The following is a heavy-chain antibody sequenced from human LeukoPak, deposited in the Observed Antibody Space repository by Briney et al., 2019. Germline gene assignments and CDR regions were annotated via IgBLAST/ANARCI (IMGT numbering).Heavy chain of an antibody. Sequence: SETLSLTCTVSGGSINNYYWSWVRQPPGKGLECIGYIYYSGSTNFNPSLKSRVTISVDTSKNQFSLRLTSVTAADTAVYYCAKLGPSAWYEAFDIWGQGTMVTVSS. V-gene: IGHV4-59*01. CDR3: AKLGPSAWYEAFDI. D-gene: IGHD6-19*01. J-gene: IGHJ3*02. CDR1: GGSINNYY. CDR2: IYYSGST.